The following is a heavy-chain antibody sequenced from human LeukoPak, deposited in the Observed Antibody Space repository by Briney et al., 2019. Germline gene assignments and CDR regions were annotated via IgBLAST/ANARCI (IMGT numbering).Heavy chain of an antibody. CDR2: IKEDGSDK. Sequence: GGSLRLSCAASGFTFRNTWMSWFRQAAGKGLQGVANIKEDGSDKYYVDSVKGRFTVSRDNANNLLHLQMNSLGAEDTAVYFCASGGKLGAYDIWGQGTMVTVSP. CDR3: ASGGKLGAYDI. J-gene: IGHJ3*02. D-gene: IGHD7-27*01. CDR1: GFTFRNTW. V-gene: IGHV3-7*01.